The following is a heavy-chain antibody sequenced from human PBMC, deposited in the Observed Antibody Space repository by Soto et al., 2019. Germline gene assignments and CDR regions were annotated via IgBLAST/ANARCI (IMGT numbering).Heavy chain of an antibody. CDR3: ASSSLYGMDV. Sequence: PSETLSLTCTVSGGSMSSVGSYWTWIRQHPGKGLEWIGYISYTGSTHYNPSFKSRVSISIDTSKNQFSLKVGSVTAADTAVYYCASSSLYGMDVWGQGTTVTVSS. V-gene: IGHV4-30-4*08. J-gene: IGHJ6*02. CDR2: ISYTGST. CDR1: GGSMSSVGSY.